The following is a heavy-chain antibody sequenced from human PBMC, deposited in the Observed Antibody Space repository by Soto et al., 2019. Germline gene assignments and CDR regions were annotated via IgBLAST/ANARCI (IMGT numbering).Heavy chain of an antibody. CDR2: IYYSGST. D-gene: IGHD3-10*01. CDR1: GGSISSGGYY. CDR3: AGVRGINWFDP. V-gene: IGHV4-31*03. Sequence: PSETLFLTCTVSGGSISSGGYYWSWIRQHPGKGLEWIGYIYYSGSTYYKPSLKSRVTISVDTSKNQFSLKLSSVTAADTAVYYCAGVRGINWFDPWGQGTLVTVSS. J-gene: IGHJ5*02.